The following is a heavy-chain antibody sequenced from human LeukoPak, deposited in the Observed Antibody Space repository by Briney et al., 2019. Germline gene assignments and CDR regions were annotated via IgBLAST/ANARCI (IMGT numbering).Heavy chain of an antibody. CDR1: GGSISSGGYS. Sequence: PSQTLSLTCAVSGGSISSGGYSWSWIRQPPGKGLEWIGYIYRSGSTYYNPSLKSRVTISVDRSKNQFSLKLSSVTAADTAVYYCARDTSSSWYRGWFDPWGQGTLVTVSS. CDR3: ARDTSSSWYRGWFDP. CDR2: IYRSGST. D-gene: IGHD6-13*01. J-gene: IGHJ5*02. V-gene: IGHV4-30-2*01.